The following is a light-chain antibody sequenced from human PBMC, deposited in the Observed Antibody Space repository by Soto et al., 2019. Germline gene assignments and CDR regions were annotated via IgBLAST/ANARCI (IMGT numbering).Light chain of an antibody. CDR3: QHYNSYSEA. CDR1: QDISNH. J-gene: IGKJ1*01. CDR2: DAS. Sequence: DIQMTQSPSSLSASVGDRVSITCQASQDISNHLNWYQQKPGKAPKLLIYDASNLETGVPSRFSGSGSGTDFTVTISSLQPDDFATYYCQHYNSYSEAFGQGTKV. V-gene: IGKV1-33*01.